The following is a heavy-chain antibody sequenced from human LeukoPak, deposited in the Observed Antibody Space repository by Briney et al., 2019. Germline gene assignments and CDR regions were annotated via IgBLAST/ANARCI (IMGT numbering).Heavy chain of an antibody. Sequence: SVKVSCKASGGTFSSYTISWVRQAPGQGLEWMGRITPILGIANYAQKFQGRVTITADKSTSTTYMELSSLRSEDTAVYYCARDYSFDYWGQGTLVTVSS. D-gene: IGHD2-15*01. V-gene: IGHV1-69*04. J-gene: IGHJ4*02. CDR3: ARDYSFDY. CDR2: ITPILGIA. CDR1: GGTFSSYT.